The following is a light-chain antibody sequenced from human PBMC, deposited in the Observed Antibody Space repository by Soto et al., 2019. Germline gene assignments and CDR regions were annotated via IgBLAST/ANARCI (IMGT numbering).Light chain of an antibody. CDR3: SSYTSGSYV. CDR1: SSDVGGYSY. J-gene: IGLJ1*01. Sequence: QSVLTQPTSVSGSPGQAITISCTGTSSDVGGYSYVSWYQQHPGKAPKLMIYAVNNRPSGVSDRFSGSKSGNMASLTISGLQAEDEADYYCSSYTSGSYVFGTGSRSPS. CDR2: AVN. V-gene: IGLV2-14*01.